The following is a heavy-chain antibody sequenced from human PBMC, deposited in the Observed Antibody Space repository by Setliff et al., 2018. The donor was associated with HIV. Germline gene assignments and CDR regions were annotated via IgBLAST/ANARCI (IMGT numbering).Heavy chain of an antibody. J-gene: IGHJ6*02. Sequence: GVLRLSCAASGFTFNTYALNWVRQAPGKGLEWVAVISGSGNRTYYADSVKGRLNISRDNSEKVLYMQMNSLRAEDTAVYYCAKCGGDYYDSSGTTYYGMDVWGQGTTVTVSS. CDR2: ISGSGNRT. CDR1: GFTFNTYA. CDR3: AKCGGDYYDSSGTTYYGMDV. D-gene: IGHD3-22*01. V-gene: IGHV3-23*01.